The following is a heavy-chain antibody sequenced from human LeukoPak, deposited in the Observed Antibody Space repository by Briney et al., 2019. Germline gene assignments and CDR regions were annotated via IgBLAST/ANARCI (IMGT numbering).Heavy chain of an antibody. CDR3: AKTPDSYGSWYFDY. CDR1: GFTFRNYA. CDR2: TSGSGGST. Sequence: HPGGSLRLSCAASGFTFRNYAMSWVRQAPGKGLEWVSGTSGSGGSTYYADSVKGRFTISRDNSKNTLYLQMNSLRAEDTAVYYCAKTPDSYGSWYFDYWGQGTLVTVSS. J-gene: IGHJ4*02. V-gene: IGHV3-23*01. D-gene: IGHD5-18*01.